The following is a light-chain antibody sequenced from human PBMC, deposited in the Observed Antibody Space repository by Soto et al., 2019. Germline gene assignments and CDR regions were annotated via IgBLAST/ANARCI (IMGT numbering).Light chain of an antibody. CDR1: QSLLHSNGYNY. J-gene: IGKJ1*01. CDR3: MQALQTPRT. V-gene: IGKV2-28*01. Sequence: DIVMTQSPLSLPVTPGEPASISCRSSQSLLHSNGYNYLDWYLQQPGQSPQLLIYLGSNRASGVPNRFSGSGSGTDCTLKISRVEAEDVGVYYCMQALQTPRTFGQGTKVEIK. CDR2: LGS.